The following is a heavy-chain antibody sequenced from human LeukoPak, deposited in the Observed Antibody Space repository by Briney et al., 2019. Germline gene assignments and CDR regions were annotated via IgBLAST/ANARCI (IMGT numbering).Heavy chain of an antibody. D-gene: IGHD3-10*01. Sequence: GESLRISCKASGYTFTHQWIGWVRQMSGSGLEWMGIIYPRDSDTIYSPSFQGHVTISADTTINTAYLEWSSLEASDTAIYYCARHSDVIGAIWGQGTLVTVSS. CDR2: IYPRDSDT. J-gene: IGHJ4*02. CDR1: GYTFTHQW. CDR3: ARHSDVIGAI. V-gene: IGHV5-51*01.